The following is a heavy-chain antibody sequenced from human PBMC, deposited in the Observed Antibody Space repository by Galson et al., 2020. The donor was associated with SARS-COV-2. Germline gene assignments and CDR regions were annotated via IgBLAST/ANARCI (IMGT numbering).Heavy chain of an antibody. J-gene: IGHJ4*02. CDR1: GFTFSSYA. V-gene: IGHV3-30-3*01. D-gene: IGHD6-19*01. CDR2: ISYDASNK. Sequence: GGSLRLSCAASGFTFSSYAMHWVRQAPGKGLEWVAVISYDASNKYYADSVKGRFTISRDNSKNTLYLQMNSLRAEDTAVYYCARVPTSIAVAVYFDYWGQGTLVTVSS. CDR3: ARVPTSIAVAVYFDY.